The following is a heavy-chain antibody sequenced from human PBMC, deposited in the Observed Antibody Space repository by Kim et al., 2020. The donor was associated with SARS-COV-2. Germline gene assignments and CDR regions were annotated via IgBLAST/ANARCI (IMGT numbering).Heavy chain of an antibody. CDR1: GGSISSSSYY. J-gene: IGHJ4*02. CDR2: IYYSGST. D-gene: IGHD5-12*01. V-gene: IGHV4-39*01. Sequence: SETLSLTCTVSGGSISSSSYYWGWIRQPPGKGLEWIGSIYYSGSTYYNPSLKSRVTISVDTSKNQFSLKLSSVTAADTAVYYCARHARWGYSGYDYIWGQGTLVTVSS. CDR3: ARHARWGYSGYDYI.